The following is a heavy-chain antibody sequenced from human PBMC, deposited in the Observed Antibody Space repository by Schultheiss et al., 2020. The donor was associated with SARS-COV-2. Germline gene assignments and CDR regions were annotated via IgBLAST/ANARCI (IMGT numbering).Heavy chain of an antibody. CDR1: GFTFSDYY. CDR3: AKDVVGGDYGGVDFDY. J-gene: IGHJ4*02. D-gene: IGHD4-17*01. CDR2: ISSSSSYT. Sequence: GSLRLSCAVSGFTFSDYYMSWIRQAPGKGLEWVSYISSSSSYTNYADSVKGQFTISRDKSKNTLYLQMNSLRAEDTAVYYCAKDVVGGDYGGVDFDYWGQGTLVTVSS. V-gene: IGHV3-11*05.